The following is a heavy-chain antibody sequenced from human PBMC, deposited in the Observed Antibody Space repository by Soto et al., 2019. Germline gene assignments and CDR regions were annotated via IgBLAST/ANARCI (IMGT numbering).Heavy chain of an antibody. J-gene: IGHJ4*02. D-gene: IGHD6-13*01. CDR1: GFTFSSYS. Sequence: GGSLSLSCAASGFTFSSYSMSWVRQAPGKGLEWVSAISGSGGSTYYADSVKGRFTISRDNSKNTLYLKMNSLSAEDTDVYYCAKDLSGHSSSWLPFDYWGQGTLVTVSS. CDR3: AKDLSGHSSSWLPFDY. V-gene: IGHV3-23*01. CDR2: ISGSGGST.